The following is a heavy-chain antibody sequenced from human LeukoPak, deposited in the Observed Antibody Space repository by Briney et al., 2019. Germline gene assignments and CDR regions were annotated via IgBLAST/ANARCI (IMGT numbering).Heavy chain of an antibody. V-gene: IGHV3-23*01. Sequence: GGSLRLSCAASGVTLSSYAMSWARQAPGKGLEWVSGISSSGSGGNTYYADSVKGRFTISRDNPKNTLFLQVNSLRVEDTAVYYCAKGGLTTPLHYWGQGTLVTVSS. J-gene: IGHJ4*02. CDR2: ISSSGSGGNT. CDR3: AKGGLTTPLHY. CDR1: GVTLSSYA. D-gene: IGHD1-14*01.